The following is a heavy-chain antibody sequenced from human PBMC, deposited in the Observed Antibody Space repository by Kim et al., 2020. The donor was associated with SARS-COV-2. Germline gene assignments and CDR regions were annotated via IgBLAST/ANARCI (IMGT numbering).Heavy chain of an antibody. D-gene: IGHD3-22*01. J-gene: IGHJ3*02. CDR2: INSDGSST. V-gene: IGHV3-74*01. Sequence: GGSLRLSCAASGFTFSSYWMHWVRQAPGKGLVWVSRINSDGSSTSYADSVKGRFTISRDNAKNTLYLQMNSLRAEDTAVYYCARVRGLGDSSGYYPPLGAFDIWGQGTMVTVSS. CDR3: ARVRGLGDSSGYYPPLGAFDI. CDR1: GFTFSSYW.